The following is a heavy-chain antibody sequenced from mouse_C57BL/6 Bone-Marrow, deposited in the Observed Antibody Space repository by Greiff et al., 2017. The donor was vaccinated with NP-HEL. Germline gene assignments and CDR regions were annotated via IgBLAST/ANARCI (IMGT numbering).Heavy chain of an antibody. Sequence: EVKLVESGGGLVQPGESLKLSCESNEYEFPSHDMSWVRKTPEKRLELVAAINSDGGSTYYPDTMERRFIISRDNTKKTLYLQMSSLRSEDTALYYCARHGGLRRGYWYFDVWGTGTTVTVSS. D-gene: IGHD2-4*01. CDR2: INSDGGST. CDR3: ARHGGLRRGYWYFDV. CDR1: EYEFPSHD. V-gene: IGHV5-2*01. J-gene: IGHJ1*03.